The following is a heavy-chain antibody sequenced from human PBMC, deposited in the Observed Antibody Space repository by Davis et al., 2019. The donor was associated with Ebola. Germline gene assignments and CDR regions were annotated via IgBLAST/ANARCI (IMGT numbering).Heavy chain of an antibody. D-gene: IGHD1-1*01. V-gene: IGHV3-48*02. Sequence: GESLKISCAASGFTFSSYSMNWVRQAPGMGLEWVSYISSSSTTKYYADSVKGRFTISRDNAKNSLYLQINSLRDEDTAVYYCARDLLEPLYYYYGMDVWGQGTTVTVSS. CDR2: ISSSSTTK. J-gene: IGHJ6*02. CDR3: ARDLLEPLYYYYGMDV. CDR1: GFTFSSYS.